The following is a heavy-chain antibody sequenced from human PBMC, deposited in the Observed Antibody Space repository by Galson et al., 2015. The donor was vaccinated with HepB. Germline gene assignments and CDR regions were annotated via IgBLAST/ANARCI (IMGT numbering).Heavy chain of an antibody. D-gene: IGHD2-2*02. CDR3: ARDSWAYQLLYYYYYYMDV. CDR2: ISYDGSNK. V-gene: IGHV3-30-3*01. J-gene: IGHJ6*03. Sequence: SLRLSCAASGFTFSSYAMHWVRQAPGKGLEWVAVISYDGSNKYYADSVKGRFTISRDNSKNTLYLQMNSLRAEDTAVYYCARDSWAYQLLYYYYYYMDVWGKGTTVTVSS. CDR1: GFTFSSYA.